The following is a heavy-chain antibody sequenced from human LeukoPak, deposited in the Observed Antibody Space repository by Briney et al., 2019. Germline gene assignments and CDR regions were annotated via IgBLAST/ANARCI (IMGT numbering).Heavy chain of an antibody. CDR2: IYYSGST. D-gene: IGHD4-17*01. Sequence: SESLSLTCTVSGGSISSFTWSSIWERPGEGVERVGYIYYSGSTNYNPSLKSRVTISVDTSKNQFSLKLSSVTAADTAVYYCARGRYYGDYTPFDYWGQGTLVTVSS. J-gene: IGHJ4*02. V-gene: IGHV4-59*01. CDR1: GGSISSFT. CDR3: ARGRYYGDYTPFDY.